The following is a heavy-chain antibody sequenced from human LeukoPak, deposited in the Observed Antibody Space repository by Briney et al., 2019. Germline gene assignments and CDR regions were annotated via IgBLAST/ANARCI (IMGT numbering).Heavy chain of an antibody. CDR1: VFTFSGSA. CDR3: TRLRTYYDFWRGYYGAFDI. J-gene: IGHJ3*02. Sequence: VGSLRLSCAASVFTFSGSAMHWVRQASGKGLEWVGRTRSKANSYATAYAASVKGRFTISRDDSKNTAYLQMNSLKTEDTAVYYCTRLRTYYDFWRGYYGAFDIWGQGTMVTVSS. V-gene: IGHV3-73*01. D-gene: IGHD3-3*01. CDR2: TRSKANSYAT.